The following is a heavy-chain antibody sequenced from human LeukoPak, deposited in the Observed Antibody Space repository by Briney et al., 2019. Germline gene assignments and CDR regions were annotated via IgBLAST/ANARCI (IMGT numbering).Heavy chain of an antibody. V-gene: IGHV3-7*03. CDR2: INQGGSVK. CDR3: VRDLGHADSWGSVY. J-gene: IGHJ4*02. CDR1: GFTFSNYW. Sequence: PGGSLRLSCAVSGFTFSNYWMSWVRQAPGKGLEWVSYINQGGSVKYYADSVKGRFTFSRDNAKNSLFLQMNSLRADDTAVYYCVRDLGHADSWGSVYWGQGTLVTVSS. D-gene: IGHD1-26*01.